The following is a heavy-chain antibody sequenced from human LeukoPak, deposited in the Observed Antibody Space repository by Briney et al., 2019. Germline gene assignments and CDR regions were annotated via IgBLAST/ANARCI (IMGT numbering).Heavy chain of an antibody. D-gene: IGHD4-23*01. Sequence: GGSLRLSCAASGFTASSNYMSWVRQAPGKGLEWVSVIYSGGSTYYADSVKGRFTISRDNSKNTLYLQMNSLRAEDTAVYYCARVANYGGNSGWGQGTLVTVSS. CDR2: IYSGGST. CDR1: GFTASSNY. V-gene: IGHV3-53*01. CDR3: ARVANYGGNSG. J-gene: IGHJ4*02.